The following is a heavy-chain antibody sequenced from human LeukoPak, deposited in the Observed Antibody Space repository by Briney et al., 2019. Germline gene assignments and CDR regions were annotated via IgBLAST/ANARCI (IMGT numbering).Heavy chain of an antibody. D-gene: IGHD4-11*01. CDR1: GGSISTYY. J-gene: IGHJ3*02. CDR2: IYNSEST. V-gene: IGHV4-59*08. Sequence: SETLSLTCTVSGGSISTYYWSWVRQPPGKGLEWIGYIYNSESTDYNPSLKSRVTISVDTSKNQLSLKLSSVTAADTAVYYCARHNDYSRALDIWGQGTMVTVSS. CDR3: ARHNDYSRALDI.